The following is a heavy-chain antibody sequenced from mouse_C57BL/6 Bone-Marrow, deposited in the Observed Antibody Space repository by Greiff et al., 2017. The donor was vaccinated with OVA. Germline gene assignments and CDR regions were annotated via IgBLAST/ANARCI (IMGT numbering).Heavy chain of an antibody. CDR3: TTYDGSSYDAMDY. CDR1: GYTFTSYW. V-gene: IGHV1-5*01. Sequence: EVQLQQSGTVLARPGASVKMSCKTSGYTFTSYWMHWVKQRPGQGLEWIGAIYPGNSDTSYNQKFKGKAKLTAVTSASTAYMELSSLTNQDSAVYYCTTYDGSSYDAMDYWGQGTSVTVSS. CDR2: IYPGNSDT. J-gene: IGHJ4*01. D-gene: IGHD1-1*01.